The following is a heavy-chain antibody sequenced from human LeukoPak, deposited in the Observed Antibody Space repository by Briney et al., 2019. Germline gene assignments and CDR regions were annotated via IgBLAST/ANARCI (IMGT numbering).Heavy chain of an antibody. CDR3: ARPLPYGTTWYGRSDF. CDR1: GFPFNAYW. CDR2: IRQDGDTK. Sequence: GGSLRLSRAASGFPFNAYWMTWVRQAPGKGLEWVANIRQDGDTKYYVDSVKGRFTISRDNAMNPLYLQMNSLRAEDTAIYYCARPLPYGTTWYGRSDFWGQGTLVTVSS. J-gene: IGHJ4*02. D-gene: IGHD6-13*01. V-gene: IGHV3-7*03.